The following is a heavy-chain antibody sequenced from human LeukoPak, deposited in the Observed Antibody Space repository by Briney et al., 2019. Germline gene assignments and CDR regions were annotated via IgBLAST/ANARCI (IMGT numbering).Heavy chain of an antibody. Sequence: PSETLSLTCTVSGGSISGYYWSWIRQPPGKGLEWIGYIYHSGSTYYNPSLKSRVTISVDRSKNQFSLKLSSVTAADTAVYYCASRGEWESESAFDIWGQGTMVTVSS. CDR3: ASRGEWESESAFDI. V-gene: IGHV4-59*12. CDR2: IYHSGST. D-gene: IGHD1-26*01. CDR1: GGSISGYY. J-gene: IGHJ3*02.